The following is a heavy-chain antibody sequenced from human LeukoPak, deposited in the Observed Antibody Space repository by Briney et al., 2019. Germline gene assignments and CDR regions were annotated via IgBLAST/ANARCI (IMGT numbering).Heavy chain of an antibody. CDR1: GGSISSYY. V-gene: IGHV4-59*01. Sequence: PSETLSLTCTVSGGSISSYYWSCIRQPPGKGLEWIGYIYYSGSTNYNPSLKSRVTISVDTSKNQFSLKLSSVTAADTAVYYCARDSPEFDPWGQGTLVTVSS. CDR3: ARDSPEFDP. D-gene: IGHD1-14*01. CDR2: IYYSGST. J-gene: IGHJ5*02.